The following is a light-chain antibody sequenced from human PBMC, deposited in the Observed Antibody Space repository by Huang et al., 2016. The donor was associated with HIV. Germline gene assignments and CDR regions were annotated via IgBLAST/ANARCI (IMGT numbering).Light chain of an antibody. CDR3: QQRYTWPPIT. Sequence: EIVLTQSPATLSLSPGERATLSCRASQSVSNFLAWYQQKPGQAPRRLIYDASNRATGIPAKFSGSGSGTDFTLTISSLEPEDFAVYYCQQRYTWPPITFGQGTRLEIK. V-gene: IGKV3-11*01. CDR1: QSVSNF. CDR2: DAS. J-gene: IGKJ5*01.